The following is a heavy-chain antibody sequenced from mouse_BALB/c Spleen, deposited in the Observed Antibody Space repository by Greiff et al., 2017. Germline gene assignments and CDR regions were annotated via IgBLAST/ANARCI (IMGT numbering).Heavy chain of an antibody. V-gene: IGHV1S81*02. CDR1: GYTFTSYY. CDR3: TREGYDGFAY. CDR2: INPSNGGT. J-gene: IGHJ3*01. D-gene: IGHD2-14*01. Sequence: QVQLQQSGAELVKPGASVKLSCKASGYTFTSYYMYWVKQRPGQGLEWIGGINPSNGGTNFNEKFKSKATLTVDKSSSTAYMQLSSLTSEDSAVYYCTREGYDGFAYWGQGTLVTVSA.